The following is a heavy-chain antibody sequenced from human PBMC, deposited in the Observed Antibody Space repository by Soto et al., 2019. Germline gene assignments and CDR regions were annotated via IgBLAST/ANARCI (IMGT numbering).Heavy chain of an antibody. D-gene: IGHD4-17*01. CDR3: AKDNHGDYDFAGHDY. J-gene: IGHJ4*02. CDR1: GCTFSSYG. V-gene: IGHV3-30*18. CDR2: ISYDGSNK. Sequence: GGSLSLSCAASGCTFSSYGRHWGGQAPGKGLEWVAVISYDGSNKYYADSVKGRVTISRDNSKNTLYLQMNSLRAEDTAVYYSAKDNHGDYDFAGHDYWGQGTLVPVSS.